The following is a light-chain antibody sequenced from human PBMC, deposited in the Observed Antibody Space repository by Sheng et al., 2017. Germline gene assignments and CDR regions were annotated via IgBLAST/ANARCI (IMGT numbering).Light chain of an antibody. CDR2: AAS. Sequence: DIQMTQSPSSLSASVGDRVTITCRASQSISSYLNWYQQKPGKAPKLLIYAASSLQSGVPSRFSAVDSGTDFTRHHRAVCNLKILQLTTVQQSYSTPPYTFGPGDQAGD. J-gene: IGKJ2*01. V-gene: IGKV1-39*01. CDR3: QQSYSTPPYT. CDR1: QSISSY.